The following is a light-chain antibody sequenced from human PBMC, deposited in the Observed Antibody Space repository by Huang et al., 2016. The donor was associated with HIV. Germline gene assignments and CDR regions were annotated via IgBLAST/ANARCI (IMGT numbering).Light chain of an antibody. CDR1: QGISSN. CDR3: QQYNNWPRT. CDR2: GAS. Sequence: EIVMTQSPATLSVSPGERATLACRASQGISSNLAWYQQKPGQAPRLLIYGASTRATGIPARCSGSGSGTEFTLTISSLQSEDFAVYYCQQYNNWPRTFGQGTKVEIK. V-gene: IGKV3-15*01. J-gene: IGKJ1*01.